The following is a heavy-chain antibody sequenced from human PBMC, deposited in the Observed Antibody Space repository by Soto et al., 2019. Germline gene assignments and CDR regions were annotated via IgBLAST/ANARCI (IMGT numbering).Heavy chain of an antibody. CDR3: ALYSSSWFSRDY. J-gene: IGHJ4*02. CDR2: IMPVFGTA. V-gene: IGHV1-69*12. CDR1: GGTFSSYA. D-gene: IGHD6-13*01. Sequence: QVQLVQSGAEVKKPGSSVNVSCKASGGTFSSYAISGVRQAPVQGLEWMGGIMPVFGTANYAQKFQGRVTITAAESTSTAYMELSSLRSEDTAVYYCALYSSSWFSRDYWGQGTLVTVSS.